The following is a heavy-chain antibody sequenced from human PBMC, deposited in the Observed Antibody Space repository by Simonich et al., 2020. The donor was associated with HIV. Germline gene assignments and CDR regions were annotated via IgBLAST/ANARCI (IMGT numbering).Heavy chain of an antibody. CDR2: ISWNSGSI. V-gene: IGHV3-9*03. Sequence: EVQLVESGGGLVQPGRSLRLSCAASGFTFDDYAMHWVRQAPGKGVEWVSGISWNSGSIGYADSVKGRVTISRDNAKNSLYLQMNSLRAEDMALYYCAKDRYSSSSGSFDYWGQGTLVTVSS. J-gene: IGHJ4*02. D-gene: IGHD6-6*01. CDR1: GFTFDDYA. CDR3: AKDRYSSSSGSFDY.